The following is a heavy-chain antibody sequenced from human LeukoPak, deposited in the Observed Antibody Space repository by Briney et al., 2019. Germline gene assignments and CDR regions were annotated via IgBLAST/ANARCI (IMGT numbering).Heavy chain of an antibody. Sequence: GGSLRLSCAASGFTFSSYGMNWVRQAPGKGLEWVSYIGVSGSTMYYAESVKGRFTISRDNAKNSLYLQMNSLRAEDTAVYYCARERYCSSTSCPHGDLDYWGQGTLVSVSS. D-gene: IGHD2-2*01. CDR3: ARERYCSSTSCPHGDLDY. J-gene: IGHJ4*02. CDR1: GFTFSSYG. CDR2: IGVSGSTM. V-gene: IGHV3-48*03.